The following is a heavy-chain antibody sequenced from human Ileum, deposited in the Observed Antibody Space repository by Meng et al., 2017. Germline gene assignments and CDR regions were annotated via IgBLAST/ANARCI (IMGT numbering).Heavy chain of an antibody. D-gene: IGHD2-15*01. CDR1: GFIFSDYA. Sequence: EGQLWESGGGLVQPGGSLTLSCAASGFIFSDYAMTWVRQAPGKGLEWVSGISSSGSGTYYADSVKGRFTSSRDNSKNTLTLQMDSLRAEDTAVYYCAKGKVGVAGSPDDWGQGTLVTVSS. J-gene: IGHJ4*02. V-gene: IGHV3-23*01. CDR3: AKGKVGVAGSPDD. CDR2: ISSSGSGT.